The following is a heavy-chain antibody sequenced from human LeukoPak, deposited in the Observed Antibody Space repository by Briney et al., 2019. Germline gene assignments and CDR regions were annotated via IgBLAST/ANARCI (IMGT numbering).Heavy chain of an antibody. CDR1: GFTFSTYW. Sequence: GGSLRFSCAASGFTFSTYWMHWVRQAPGKGLVWVSRISSDGSITSYADSVKGRFTISRDNAKNTLYLQMTSLRAEDTAVYYCARHLNYYLDYWGQGTLVTVSS. J-gene: IGHJ4*02. CDR3: ARHLNYYLDY. CDR2: ISSDGSIT. V-gene: IGHV3-74*01. D-gene: IGHD3-10*01.